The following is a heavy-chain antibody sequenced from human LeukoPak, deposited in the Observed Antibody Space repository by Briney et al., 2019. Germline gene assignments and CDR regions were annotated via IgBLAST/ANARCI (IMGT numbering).Heavy chain of an antibody. V-gene: IGHV4-39*01. CDR2: IYYSGST. J-gene: IGHJ4*02. CDR1: TGSISSSSYY. D-gene: IGHD3-3*01. Sequence: PSETLSLTCTVSTGSISSSSYYWGWIRQPPGKGLEWIGSIYYSGSTYYNPSLKSRVTISVDTSKNQFSLKLSSVTAADTAVYYCARQPPVLRFLEWSYYFDYWGQGTLVTVSS. CDR3: ARQPPVLRFLEWSYYFDY.